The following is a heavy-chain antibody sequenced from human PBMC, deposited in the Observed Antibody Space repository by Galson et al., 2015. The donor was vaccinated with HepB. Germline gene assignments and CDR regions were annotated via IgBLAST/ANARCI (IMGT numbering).Heavy chain of an antibody. CDR1: GFTFSSYG. V-gene: IGHV3-33*08. D-gene: IGHD3-10*01. Sequence: SLRLSCAASGFTFSSYGMHWVRQAPGKGLEWVAVIWYDGSNKYYADSVKGRSTISRDNSKNTLYLQMNSLRAEDTAVYYCARGVYYGSLWFQHWGQGTLVTVSS. J-gene: IGHJ1*01. CDR3: ARGVYYGSLWFQH. CDR2: IWYDGSNK.